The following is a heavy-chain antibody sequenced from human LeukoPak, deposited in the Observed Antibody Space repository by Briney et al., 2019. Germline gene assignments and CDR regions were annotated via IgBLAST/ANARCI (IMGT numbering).Heavy chain of an antibody. J-gene: IGHJ3*02. D-gene: IGHD3-10*01. CDR2: IYYSGST. CDR3: ARAGSGKGAFDI. CDR1: GGSISSYY. V-gene: IGHV4-59*01. Sequence: PPETLSLTCTVSGGSISSYYWSWIRQPPGKGLEWIGYIYYSGSTNYNPSLKSRVTISVDTSKNQFSLKLSSVTAADTAVYYCARAGSGKGAFDIWGQGTMVTVSS.